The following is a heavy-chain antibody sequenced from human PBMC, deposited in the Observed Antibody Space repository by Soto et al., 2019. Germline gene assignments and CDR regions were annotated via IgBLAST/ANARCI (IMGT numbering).Heavy chain of an antibody. CDR3: ARGKHRWLQLWDFAL. Sequence: QVQLVQSGAEVKKPGSSVKVSCKASGGTFSNYPVSWVRQAPGQGLEWMGGIIPIFGTVNYAQKFQGRLTITADESPRTAYMKRSSLRSEDTAVYYCARGKHRWLQLWDFALWGRCTLVTVSS. V-gene: IGHV1-69*12. D-gene: IGHD5-12*01. J-gene: IGHJ2*01. CDR2: IIPIFGTV. CDR1: GGTFSNYP.